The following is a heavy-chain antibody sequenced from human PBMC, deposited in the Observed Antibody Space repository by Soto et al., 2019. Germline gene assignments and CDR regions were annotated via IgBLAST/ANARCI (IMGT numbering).Heavy chain of an antibody. D-gene: IGHD3-3*01. CDR2: ISHSGDT. V-gene: IGHV4-39*01. CDR1: GDSITSSDFL. CDR3: ARQRRGPTPFFGWLSPVTS. J-gene: IGHJ5*02. Sequence: PSETLSLTCSVSGDSITSSDFLWGWLRQPPGQGLEWVGTISHSGDTYYNPPLKSRLTMSVDASKTHFSLRLTSVTAADAAVYFCARQRRGPTPFFGWLSPVTSWGQGLLVTVSS.